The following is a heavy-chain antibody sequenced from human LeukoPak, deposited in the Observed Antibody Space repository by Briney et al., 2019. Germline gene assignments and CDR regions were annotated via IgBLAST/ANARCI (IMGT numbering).Heavy chain of an antibody. CDR1: GFTFGPYW. CDR3: ARGGGDHAFDI. Sequence: GGSLRLSCVASGFTFGPYWMHWVRQVPGKGLVWVSRINNDGSDTIYADSVEGRFTVSRDNSKDTLFLQMNSLRAEDTAVYYCARGGGDHAFDIWGQGTMVTVSS. CDR2: INNDGSDT. D-gene: IGHD3-16*01. J-gene: IGHJ3*02. V-gene: IGHV3-74*01.